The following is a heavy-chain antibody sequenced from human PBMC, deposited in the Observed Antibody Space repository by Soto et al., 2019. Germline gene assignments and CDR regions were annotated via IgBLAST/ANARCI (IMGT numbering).Heavy chain of an antibody. CDR1: GFTFSSYA. CDR2: ISSNGGST. Sequence: PGGSLRLSCSASGFTFSSYAMHWVRQAPGKGLEYVSAISSNGGSTYYADSVKGRFTTSRDNSKNTLYLQMSSLRAEDTAVYYCVKDWQWLVWSYFDYWGQGTLVTVSS. V-gene: IGHV3-64D*06. D-gene: IGHD6-19*01. CDR3: VKDWQWLVWSYFDY. J-gene: IGHJ4*02.